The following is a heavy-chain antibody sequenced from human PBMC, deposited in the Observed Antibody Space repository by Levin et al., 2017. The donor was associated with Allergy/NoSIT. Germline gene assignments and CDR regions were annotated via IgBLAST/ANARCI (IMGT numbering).Heavy chain of an antibody. J-gene: IGHJ6*02. V-gene: IGHV3-73*01. D-gene: IGHD2/OR15-2a*01. CDR1: GFTFSGSA. Sequence: GGSLRLSCAASGFTFSGSAMHWVRQASGKGLEWVGRIRSKANSYATAYAASVKGRFTISRDDSKNTAYLQMNSLKTEDTAVYYCTRRETKGPTWYYGMDVWGQGTTVTVSS. CDR2: IRSKANSYAT. CDR3: TRRETKGPTWYYGMDV.